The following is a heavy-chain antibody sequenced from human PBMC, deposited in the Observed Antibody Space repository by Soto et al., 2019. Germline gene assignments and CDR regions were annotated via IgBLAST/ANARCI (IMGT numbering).Heavy chain of an antibody. CDR3: ARVAGHYDLNWFDP. D-gene: IGHD3-3*01. CDR1: GFTFSSYW. V-gene: IGHV3-74*01. CDR2: INSDGSST. J-gene: IGHJ5*02. Sequence: PGGSLRLSCAASGFTFSSYWMHWVRQAPGKGLVWVSRINSDGSSTSYADSVKGRFTISRDNAKNTLYLQMNSLRAEDTAVYYCARVAGHYDLNWFDPWGQGTLVTVSS.